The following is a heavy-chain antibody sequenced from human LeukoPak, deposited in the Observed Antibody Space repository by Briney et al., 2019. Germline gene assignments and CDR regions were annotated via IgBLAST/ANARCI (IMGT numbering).Heavy chain of an antibody. CDR3: AVGRSY. CDR2: IYTSGNT. Sequence: SETLSLTCTVSGDSISSYYWSWIRQPAGKGLEWIGRIYTSGNTNYNPSLESRVTMSVDTSKSQFSLKLRSVTAADTAVYYCAVGRSYWGQGTLVTVSS. J-gene: IGHJ4*02. V-gene: IGHV4-4*07. CDR1: GDSISSYY.